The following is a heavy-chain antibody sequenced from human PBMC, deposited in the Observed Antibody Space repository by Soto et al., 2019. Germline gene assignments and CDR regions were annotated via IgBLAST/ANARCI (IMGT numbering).Heavy chain of an antibody. Sequence: EVQLVESGGGLIQPGGSLRLSCAASGFTVSSNYMSWVRQAPGKGLEWVSVIYSGGITYYADSVKGRFTISRANSKNTLYLQMNSLRAADRAVYNCARPRRGLVPAARYYYYSSGMAVWGPGTTVTVSS. CDR3: ARPRRGLVPAARYYYYSSGMAV. CDR1: GFTVSSNY. V-gene: IGHV3-53*01. CDR2: IYSGGIT. D-gene: IGHD2-2*01. J-gene: IGHJ6*01.